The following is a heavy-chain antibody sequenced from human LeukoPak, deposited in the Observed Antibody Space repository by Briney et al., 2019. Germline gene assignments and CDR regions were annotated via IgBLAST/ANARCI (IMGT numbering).Heavy chain of an antibody. CDR3: ARGRDTMVRGVIITRYFDY. Sequence: SETPSLTCAVYGGSFSGYYWSWIRQPPGKGLEWIGEINHSGSTNYNPSLKSRVTISVDTSKNQFSLKLSSVTAADTAVYYCARGRDTMVRGVIITRYFDYWGQGTLVTVSS. D-gene: IGHD3-10*01. J-gene: IGHJ4*02. V-gene: IGHV4-34*01. CDR1: GGSFSGYY. CDR2: INHSGST.